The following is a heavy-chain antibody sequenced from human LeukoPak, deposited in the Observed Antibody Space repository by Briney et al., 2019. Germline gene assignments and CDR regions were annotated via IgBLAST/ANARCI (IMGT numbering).Heavy chain of an antibody. CDR3: ARPRAPFIRDAFDI. CDR1: GFTFGSYA. J-gene: IGHJ3*02. D-gene: IGHD3-10*01. CDR2: ISYDGSNK. Sequence: GRSLRLSCAASGFTFGSYAMHWVRQAPGKGLEWVAVISYDGSNKYYADSVKGRFTISRDNSKNTLYLQMNSLRAEDTAVYYCARPRAPFIRDAFDIRAKGQWSPSPQ. V-gene: IGHV3-30-3*01.